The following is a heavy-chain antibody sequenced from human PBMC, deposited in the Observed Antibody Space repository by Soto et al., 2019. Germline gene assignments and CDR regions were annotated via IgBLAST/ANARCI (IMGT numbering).Heavy chain of an antibody. CDR2: IIPIFGTA. Sequence: QVQLVQSGAEVKKPGSSVKVSCKASGGTFSSYAISWVRQAPGQGLEWMGGIIPIFGTANYAQKFQGRVTITADESTSTAYMELGSVRSEDTAVYYCSRDSVYYYDSSGYYAFGYWGQGTLVTVSS. CDR3: SRDSVYYYDSSGYYAFGY. CDR1: GGTFSSYA. D-gene: IGHD3-22*01. J-gene: IGHJ4*02. V-gene: IGHV1-69*01.